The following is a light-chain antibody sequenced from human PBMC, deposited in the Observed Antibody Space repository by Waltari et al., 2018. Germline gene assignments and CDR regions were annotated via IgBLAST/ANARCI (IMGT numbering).Light chain of an antibody. V-gene: IGKV4-1*01. CDR2: WSS. CDR1: QSALKSSNNKNY. CDR3: QQYYNAPVT. Sequence: EIVMTQSPESLAVALGERATINCKSSQSALKSSNNKNYLAWYQHRPGQPPKLRFYWSSTRESGVPDRFSTSGSGTDFTLTISSLQAEDVAVYYCQQYYNAPVTFGGGTKIEIK. J-gene: IGKJ4*01.